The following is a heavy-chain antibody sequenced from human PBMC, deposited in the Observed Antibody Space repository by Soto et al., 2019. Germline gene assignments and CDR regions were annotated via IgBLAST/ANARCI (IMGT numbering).Heavy chain of an antibody. D-gene: IGHD2-2*01. Sequence: QVQLQQWGAGLLKPSETLSLTCAVYGGSFSGYYWSWIRQPPGKGLEWIGEINHNGSTNYNPSLKSRVTISVDTSKNQFSLKLSSVTAADTAVYYCARGRYCSSTSCFTFDYWGQGTLVTVSS. CDR3: ARGRYCSSTSCFTFDY. CDR1: GGSFSGYY. V-gene: IGHV4-34*01. CDR2: INHNGST. J-gene: IGHJ4*02.